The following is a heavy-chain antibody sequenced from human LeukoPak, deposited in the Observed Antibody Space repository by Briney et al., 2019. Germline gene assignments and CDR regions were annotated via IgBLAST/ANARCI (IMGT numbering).Heavy chain of an antibody. V-gene: IGHV3-11*04. Sequence: GGSLRLSCAASGFTFSDYYMSWIRQAPGKGLEWVSYISSSGSTIYYADSVKGRFTISRDNAKNSLYLQMNSLRAEDTAVYYCARGGTYYYDSSGYQAFDYWGQGTLVTVSS. J-gene: IGHJ4*02. CDR3: ARGGTYYYDSSGYQAFDY. CDR1: GFTFSDYY. CDR2: ISSSGSTI. D-gene: IGHD3-22*01.